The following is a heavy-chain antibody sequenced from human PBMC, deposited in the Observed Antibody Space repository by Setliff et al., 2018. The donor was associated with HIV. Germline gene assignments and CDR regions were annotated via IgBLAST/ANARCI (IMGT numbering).Heavy chain of an antibody. J-gene: IGHJ5*01. CDR3: AKAGGDS. CDR1: GYNFNNYW. CDR2: IYPSDSDT. Sequence: GESLKISCRGFGYNFNNYWIDWVRQMPGKGLEWMGTIYPSDSDTKYNPSFQGHVSISADRSIGTTYLQWSSLRASDTAMYYCAKAGGDSWGQGTLVTV. D-gene: IGHD3-10*01. V-gene: IGHV5-51*01.